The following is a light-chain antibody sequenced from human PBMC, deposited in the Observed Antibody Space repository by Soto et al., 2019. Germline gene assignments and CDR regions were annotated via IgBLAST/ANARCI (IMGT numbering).Light chain of an antibody. CDR3: MQALQTPYT. V-gene: IGKV2-28*01. CDR1: QSLLHSNGYNY. Sequence: DIVMTQSPLSLPVTPGEPASISCSSSQSLLHSNGYNYLDWYLQKQGQSPQLLIYLGSNRASGVPDRFSGSGSRTDFTLRISRVEAEDFGVYYCMQALQTPYTFGQGTKLEIK. J-gene: IGKJ2*01. CDR2: LGS.